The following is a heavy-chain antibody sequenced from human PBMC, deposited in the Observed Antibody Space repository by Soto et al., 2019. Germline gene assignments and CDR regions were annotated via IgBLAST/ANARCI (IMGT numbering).Heavy chain of an antibody. CDR1: GYTFTSYG. Sequence: ASVKVSCKASGYTFTSYGISWVRQAPGQGLEWMGWISAYNGNTNYAQKLQGRVTMTTDTSTSTAYMELRSLRSEDTAVYYCASAVLYYYDSSGYQKSFDYWGQGTLVTVSS. V-gene: IGHV1-18*01. D-gene: IGHD3-22*01. CDR3: ASAVLYYYDSSGYQKSFDY. J-gene: IGHJ4*02. CDR2: ISAYNGNT.